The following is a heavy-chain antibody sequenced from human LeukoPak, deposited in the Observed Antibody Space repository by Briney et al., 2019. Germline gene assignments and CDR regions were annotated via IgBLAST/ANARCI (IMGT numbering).Heavy chain of an antibody. J-gene: IGHJ3*02. CDR1: GFTFSSYA. CDR2: ISWNSGSI. V-gene: IGHV3-9*01. D-gene: IGHD1-1*01. Sequence: GGSLRLSCAASGFTFSSYAMSWVRQAPGKGLEWVSGISWNSGSIGYADSVKGRFTISRDNAKNSLYLQMNSLRAEDTALYYCAKDIRYQERGGIWGQGTMVTVSS. CDR3: AKDIRYQERGGI.